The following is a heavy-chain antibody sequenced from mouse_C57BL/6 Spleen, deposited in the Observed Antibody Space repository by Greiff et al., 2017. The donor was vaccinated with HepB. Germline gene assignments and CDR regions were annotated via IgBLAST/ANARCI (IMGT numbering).Heavy chain of an antibody. CDR2: IWTVGGT. V-gene: IGHV2-9-1*01. J-gene: IGHJ1*03. Sequence: QVQLKQSGPGLVAPSQSLSITCTVSGFSLTSYAISWVRQPPGKGLEWLGVIWTVGGTNYNSALKSRLSISKDNSKSQVFLKMSSLQTDDTARYYGATYGRDWYFDVWGTGTTVTVSS. CDR1: GFSLTSYA. CDR3: ATYGRDWYFDV. D-gene: IGHD1-1*01.